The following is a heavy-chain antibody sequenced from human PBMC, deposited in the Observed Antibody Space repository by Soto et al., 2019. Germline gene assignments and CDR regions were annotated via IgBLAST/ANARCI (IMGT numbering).Heavy chain of an antibody. CDR1: GGIFSTYA. J-gene: IGHJ4*02. D-gene: IGHD3-10*01. CDR2: IIPIFGTP. CDR3: XRXXXXXXSGNYYNRIDF. V-gene: IGHV1-69*01. Sequence: QVQLVQSGAEVKKPGSSVKVSCKASGGIFSTYAISWLRQAPGQGLEWMGGIIPIFGTPNYAQRFQGRVTITADESTSTAYMELSRXXXXXXXXYXXXRXXXXXXSGNYYNRIDFWGQGTLVTVSS.